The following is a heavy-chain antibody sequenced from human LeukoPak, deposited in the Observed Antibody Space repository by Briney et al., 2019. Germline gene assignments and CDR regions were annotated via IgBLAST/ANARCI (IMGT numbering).Heavy chain of an antibody. V-gene: IGHV3-7*01. CDR2: IKQDGSEK. Sequence: GGSLRLSCAASGFTFSNYWMIWVRQAPGKGLEWVANIKQDGSEKYVDSVRGRFTISRDNTKDSVSLKMNSLKAEDTGVYFCAREPFSTDWKVTTNALDLWGQGTMVIVSS. D-gene: IGHD2-2*01. J-gene: IGHJ3*01. CDR3: AREPFSTDWKVTTNALDL. CDR1: GFTFSNYW.